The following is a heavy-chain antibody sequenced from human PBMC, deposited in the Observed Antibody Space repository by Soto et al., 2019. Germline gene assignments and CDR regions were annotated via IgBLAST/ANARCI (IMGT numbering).Heavy chain of an antibody. J-gene: IGHJ4*02. D-gene: IGHD5-18*01. Sequence: PSETLSLTCTVSGGSISSGDYYWSWIRQPPGKGLEWIGYIYYSGSTYYNPSLKSRVTISVDTSKNQFSLKLSSVTAADTAVYYCARGVLYSYGYVYYFDYWGQGTLVTVSS. V-gene: IGHV4-30-4*01. CDR1: GGSISSGDYY. CDR2: IYYSGST. CDR3: ARGVLYSYGYVYYFDY.